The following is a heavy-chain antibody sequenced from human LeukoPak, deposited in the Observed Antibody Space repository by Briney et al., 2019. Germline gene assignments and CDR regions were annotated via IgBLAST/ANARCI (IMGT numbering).Heavy chain of an antibody. D-gene: IGHD5-12*01. J-gene: IGHJ4*02. Sequence: SVKVSCKASGGTFSSYAISWVRQAPGQGLEWMGRIIPILGIANYAQKFQGRVTITADKSTSTAYMELSSLRSEDTAVYYCASGQGVDIVATTAYYFDYWGQGTLVTVSS. V-gene: IGHV1-69*04. CDR1: GGTFSSYA. CDR3: ASGQGVDIVATTAYYFDY. CDR2: IIPILGIA.